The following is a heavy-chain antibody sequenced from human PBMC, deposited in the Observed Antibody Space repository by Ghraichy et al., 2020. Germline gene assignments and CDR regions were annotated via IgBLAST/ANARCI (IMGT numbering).Heavy chain of an antibody. CDR1: GGSISSYY. Sequence: SETLSLTCTVSGGSISSYYWSWIRQPPGKGLEWIGYIYYSGSTNYNPSLKSRVTISVDTSKNQFSLKLSSVTAADTAVYYCARYASSETYYDFWSGYSPMLGWFDPWGQGTLVTVSS. V-gene: IGHV4-59*08. CDR3: ARYASSETYYDFWSGYSPMLGWFDP. D-gene: IGHD3-3*01. CDR2: IYYSGST. J-gene: IGHJ5*02.